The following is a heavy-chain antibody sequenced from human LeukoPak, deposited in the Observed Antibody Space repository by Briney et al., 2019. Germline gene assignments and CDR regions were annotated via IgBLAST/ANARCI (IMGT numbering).Heavy chain of an antibody. CDR3: ARDGAADYYFVY. CDR1: GGTFSSYA. D-gene: IGHD6-13*01. Sequence: SVKVSCKASGGTFSSYAISWVRQAPGQGLELMGGIIPIFGTANYAQKFQGRVTITADESTSTAYMKLSSLRSEDTAVYYCARDGAADYYFVYWGQGTLVTVSS. J-gene: IGHJ4*02. CDR2: IIPIFGTA. V-gene: IGHV1-69*01.